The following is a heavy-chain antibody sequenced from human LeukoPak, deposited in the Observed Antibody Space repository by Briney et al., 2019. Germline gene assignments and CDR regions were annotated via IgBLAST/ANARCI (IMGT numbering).Heavy chain of an antibody. Sequence: ASVTVSFKSSGGTFSSYAISWVRQAPGRGLEWMGGIIPIFGTANYAQKFQGRVTITTDESTSTAYMELSSLRSEDTAVYYCARSGDGYNHYFDYWGQGTLVTVSS. J-gene: IGHJ4*02. D-gene: IGHD5-24*01. CDR3: ARSGDGYNHYFDY. CDR2: IIPIFGTA. V-gene: IGHV1-69*05. CDR1: GGTFSSYA.